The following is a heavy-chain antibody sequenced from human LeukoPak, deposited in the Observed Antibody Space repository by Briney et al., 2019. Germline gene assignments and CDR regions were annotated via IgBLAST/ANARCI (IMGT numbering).Heavy chain of an antibody. Sequence: SETLSLTCTVSGGSISSYYWSWIRQPPGKGLEWIGYIYYSGSTNYNPSLKSRVTISVDTSKNQFSLKLSSVTAADTAVYYCAKEGPLSVAGTRDWGQGTLVTVSS. J-gene: IGHJ4*02. V-gene: IGHV4-59*01. D-gene: IGHD6-19*01. CDR2: IYYSGST. CDR3: AKEGPLSVAGTRD. CDR1: GGSISSYY.